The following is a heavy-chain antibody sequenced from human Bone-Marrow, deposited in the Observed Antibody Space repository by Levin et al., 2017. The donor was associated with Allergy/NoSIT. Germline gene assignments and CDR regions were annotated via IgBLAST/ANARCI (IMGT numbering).Heavy chain of an antibody. D-gene: IGHD3-22*01. CDR2: ISYRGST. CDR3: ARASYDTSSYFGYYFEN. J-gene: IGHJ4*02. Sequence: SETLSLTCTVSGGSISGGGYYWSWIRQLPGKGLGLEWIGYISYRGSTYYNPSLKSRVTMSGDTSKNQFSLRLTSVTPADTAVYYCARASYDTSSYFGYYFENWGQGTLVTVSS. V-gene: IGHV4-31*03. CDR1: GGSISGGGYY.